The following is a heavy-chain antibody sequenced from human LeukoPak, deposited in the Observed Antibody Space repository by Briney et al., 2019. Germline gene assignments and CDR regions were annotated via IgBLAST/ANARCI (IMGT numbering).Heavy chain of an antibody. CDR3: ARSKRIASAFDP. CDR1: GGSIRSYY. CDR2: IYYSGST. V-gene: IGHV4-59*08. Sequence: PSETLSLTCTVSGGSIRSYYWSWIRQPPGKGLEWIGYIYYSGSTNYNPSLKSRVTISVDTSKNQFSLKLSSVTAADTAVYYCARSKRIASAFDPWGQGTLVTVSS. J-gene: IGHJ5*02. D-gene: IGHD6-13*01.